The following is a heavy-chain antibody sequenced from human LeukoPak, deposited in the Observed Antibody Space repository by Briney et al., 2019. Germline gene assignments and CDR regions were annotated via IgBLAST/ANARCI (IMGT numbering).Heavy chain of an antibody. CDR2: ISSSGTTI. J-gene: IGHJ4*02. V-gene: IGHV3-48*03. CDR1: GFTFSSYE. CDR3: ARDPIRYFDY. D-gene: IGHD3-9*01. Sequence: GGSLRLSCAASGFTFSSYEMNWVRQAQGKGLEWVSYISSSGTTIYYADSVKGRFTISRDNAKNSLYLQMNSLRAEDTAVYYCARDPIRYFDYWGQGTLVTVSS.